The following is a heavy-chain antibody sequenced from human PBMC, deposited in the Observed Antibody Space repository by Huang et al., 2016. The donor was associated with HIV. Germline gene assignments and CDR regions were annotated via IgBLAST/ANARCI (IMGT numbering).Heavy chain of an antibody. J-gene: IGHJ5*02. CDR1: GGSMSSYY. CDR2: IYYSGST. V-gene: IGHV4-59*01. D-gene: IGHD6-6*01. CDR3: ASASIAARRWFDP. Sequence: QVQLQESGPGLVKPSETLSLTCTVSGGSMSSYYWSWIRQPPGKGLEWIGYIYYSGSTTYNPSLKRRVTISVDTSKNQFSLRLRSVTAADTAVYYCASASIAARRWFDPWGQGSLVTVSS.